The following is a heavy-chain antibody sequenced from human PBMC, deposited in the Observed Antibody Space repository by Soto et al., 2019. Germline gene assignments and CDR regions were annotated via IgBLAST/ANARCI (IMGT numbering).Heavy chain of an antibody. J-gene: IGHJ4*02. Sequence: ASVKVSCKASGYTFTSYGISWVRQAPGQGLEWMGWISAYNGNTNYAQKLQGRVTMTTDTSTSTAYMELRSLRAEDTAVYYCAKDRIRGSYLDFDYWGQGALVTVSS. D-gene: IGHD1-26*01. CDR1: GYTFTSYG. CDR3: AKDRIRGSYLDFDY. V-gene: IGHV1-18*01. CDR2: ISAYNGNT.